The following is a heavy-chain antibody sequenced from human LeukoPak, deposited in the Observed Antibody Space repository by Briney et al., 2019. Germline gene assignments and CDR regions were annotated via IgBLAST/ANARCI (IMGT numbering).Heavy chain of an antibody. CDR3: AKDRDYGSALDY. CDR2: ISYDGSNK. V-gene: IGHV3-30*18. Sequence: GGSLRLSCAASGFTFSSYGMHWVRQAPGKGLEWVAVISYDGSNKYYADSVKGRFTISRDNSKNTLYLQMNSLRAEDTAVYYCAKDRDYGSALDYWGPGTLVTVSS. CDR1: GFTFSSYG. J-gene: IGHJ4*02. D-gene: IGHD3-10*01.